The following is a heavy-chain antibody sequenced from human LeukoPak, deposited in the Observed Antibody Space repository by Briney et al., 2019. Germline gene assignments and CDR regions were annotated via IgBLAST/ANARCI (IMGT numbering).Heavy chain of an antibody. CDR3: ARRNRYSYGPNWFDP. Sequence: SETLSLTCSVSGDSITTNNYYWGWIRQPPGKGLEWIGEINHSGSTNYNPSLKSRVTISVDTSKNQFSLKLSSVTAADTAVYYCARRNRYSYGPNWFDPWGQGTLVTVSS. J-gene: IGHJ5*02. V-gene: IGHV4-39*07. D-gene: IGHD5-18*01. CDR1: GDSITTNNYY. CDR2: INHSGST.